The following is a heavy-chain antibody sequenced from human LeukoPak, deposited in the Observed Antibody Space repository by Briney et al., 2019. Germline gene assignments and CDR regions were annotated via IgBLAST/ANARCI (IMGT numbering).Heavy chain of an antibody. J-gene: IGHJ4*02. CDR1: GGSFSGYY. CDR3: ARVPRRRGATTTVLDY. CDR2: INHSGST. V-gene: IGHV4-34*01. D-gene: IGHD1-26*01. Sequence: SETLSLTCAVYGGSFSGYYWSWIRQPPGKGLEWIGEINHSGSTNYNPSLKSRVTISVDTSKNQFSLKLSSVTAADTAVYYCARVPRRRGATTTVLDYWGQGTLVTVSS.